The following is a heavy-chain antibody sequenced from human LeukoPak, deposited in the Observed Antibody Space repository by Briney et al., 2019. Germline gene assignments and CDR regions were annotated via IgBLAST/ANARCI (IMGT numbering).Heavy chain of an antibody. D-gene: IGHD6-13*01. CDR1: GFTFSSYS. J-gene: IGHJ3*02. Sequence: PGGSPRLSCAASGFTFSSYSMNWVRQAPGKGLEWVSSISSGSSYTYYGDSVKGRFTISRDNTKKSLYLQMNSLRAEDTAVYYCARDDQGSSWYLGHSDAFDIWGQGTMVTVSS. CDR2: ISSGSSYT. V-gene: IGHV3-21*01. CDR3: ARDDQGSSWYLGHSDAFDI.